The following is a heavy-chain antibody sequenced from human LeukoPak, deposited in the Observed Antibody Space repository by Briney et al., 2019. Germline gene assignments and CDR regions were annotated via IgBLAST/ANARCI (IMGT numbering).Heavy chain of an antibody. D-gene: IGHD3-9*01. J-gene: IGHJ4*02. V-gene: IGHV5-51*01. CDR1: GYSFTSYW. CDR2: IYPGDSDT. CDR3: ARGPIAYYDILTATYFDY. Sequence: GESLKISCKGSGYSFTSYWIGWVRQMPGKGLEWMGSIYPGDSDTRYSPSFQGQVTISADKSISTAYLQWSSLKASDTAMYYCARGPIAYYDILTATYFDYWGQGTLVTVSS.